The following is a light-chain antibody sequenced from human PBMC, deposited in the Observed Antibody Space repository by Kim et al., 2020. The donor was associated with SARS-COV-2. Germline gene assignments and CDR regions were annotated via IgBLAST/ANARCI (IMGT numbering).Light chain of an antibody. CDR3: HQYNDWTRT. CDR2: RAS. V-gene: IGKV3-15*01. CDR1: QSLSSN. J-gene: IGKJ1*01. Sequence: EIVMTQSPATLSVSPGERATLSCRASQSLSSNLAWYQQKPGQAPRLLIYRASTRATAIPARFSGSGSGTDFTLTISSLQSEDFAVYYCHQYNDWTRTFGQGTKVDIK.